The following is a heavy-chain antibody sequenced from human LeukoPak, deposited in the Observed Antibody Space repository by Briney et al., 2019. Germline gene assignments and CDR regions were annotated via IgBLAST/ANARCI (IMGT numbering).Heavy chain of an antibody. Sequence: ASVKVSCKASGYTFTSYGISWVRQAPGQGLEWMGWISAYNGNTNYAQKLQGRVTMTTDTSTSTAYMELRSLRSDDTAVYYCARDRQPYYDILTGPDHAYWGQGTLVTVSS. CDR1: GYTFTSYG. CDR2: ISAYNGNT. V-gene: IGHV1-18*01. D-gene: IGHD3-9*01. J-gene: IGHJ4*02. CDR3: ARDRQPYYDILTGPDHAY.